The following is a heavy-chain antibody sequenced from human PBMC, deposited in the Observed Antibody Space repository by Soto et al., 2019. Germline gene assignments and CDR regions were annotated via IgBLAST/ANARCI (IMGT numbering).Heavy chain of an antibody. V-gene: IGHV3-30*18. D-gene: IGHD3-22*01. CDR3: AKDSVSGYYDSSGYYFDAFDI. CDR1: GFTFSSYG. Sequence: GGSLRLSCAASGFTFSSYGMHWVRQAPGKGLEWVAVISYDGSNKYYADSVKGRFTISRDNSKNTLYLQMNSLRAEDTAVYYCAKDSVSGYYDSSGYYFDAFDIWGQGTMVT. CDR2: ISYDGSNK. J-gene: IGHJ3*02.